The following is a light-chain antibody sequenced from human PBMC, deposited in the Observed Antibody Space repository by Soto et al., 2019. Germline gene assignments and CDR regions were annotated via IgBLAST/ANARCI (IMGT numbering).Light chain of an antibody. V-gene: IGLV1-44*01. J-gene: IGLJ2*01. CDR3: AVWDDNLRAVV. CDR1: SSNIGRNT. CDR2: RNS. Sequence: QSGLTQPPSASGTPGQRIIISCSGRSSNIGRNTVNWYQYLPGTAPKVLIYRNSHRPSGVPDRFSGSQSGSSASLAIDGLQSEDEADYYCAVWDDNLRAVVFGGGTKLTVL.